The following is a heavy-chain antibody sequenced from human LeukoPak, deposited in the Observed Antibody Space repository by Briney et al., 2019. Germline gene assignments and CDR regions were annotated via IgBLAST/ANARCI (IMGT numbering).Heavy chain of an antibody. CDR1: GYTFTGYY. CDR2: INPNSDFT. D-gene: IGHD2-15*01. J-gene: IGHJ4*02. Sequence: ASVKVSCKASGYTFTGYYMHWVRQPPGQGLEWMGWINPNSDFTNFAQNFQGRVTMTSDTSISTAYMELSRLRSDDTAVYYCARAISGGSPITASDYWGQGTLVTVSS. CDR3: ARAISGGSPITASDY. V-gene: IGHV1-2*02.